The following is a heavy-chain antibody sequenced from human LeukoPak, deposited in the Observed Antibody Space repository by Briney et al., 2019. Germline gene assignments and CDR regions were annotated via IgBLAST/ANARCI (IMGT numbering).Heavy chain of an antibody. CDR3: AKPISGGLAVTADWFHP. J-gene: IGHJ5*01. CDR1: GFAFSVYA. CDR2: INANSITT. V-gene: IGHV3-23*01. Sequence: GGSLRLSCAASGFAFSVYAMSWLRQPPGKGLEWVSTINANSITTSYSASVRGRFTISRDNSKNTLYLQLNTLRAGDTATYYCAKPISGGLAVTADWFHPWGRGTLVVVSS. D-gene: IGHD6-19*01.